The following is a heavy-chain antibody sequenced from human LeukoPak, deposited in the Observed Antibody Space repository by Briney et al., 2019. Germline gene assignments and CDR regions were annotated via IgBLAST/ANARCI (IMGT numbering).Heavy chain of an antibody. CDR2: IYYSGST. J-gene: IGHJ4*02. CDR1: GGSISSSSYY. V-gene: IGHV4-39*01. Sequence: SETLSLTCTVSGGSISSSSYYWGWIRQPPGKGLEWIGSIYYSGSTYYNPSLKSRVTISVDTSKNQFSLKLSSVTAADTAVYYCARLSLDYYGSGAFDYWGQGTLVTASS. CDR3: ARLSLDYYGSGAFDY. D-gene: IGHD3-10*01.